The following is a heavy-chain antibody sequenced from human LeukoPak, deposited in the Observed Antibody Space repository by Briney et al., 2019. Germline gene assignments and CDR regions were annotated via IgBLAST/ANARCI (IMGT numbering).Heavy chain of an antibody. J-gene: IGHJ4*02. CDR1: GGSISSGSYY. CDR3: ARSGDYDILTGYLYYFDY. Sequence: SETLSLTCTVSGGSISSGSYYWSWIRQPAGKGLEWIGRIYTSGSTNYNPSLKSRVTISVDTSKNQFSLKLSSVTAADTAVYYCARSGDYDILTGYLYYFDYWGQGTLVTVSS. D-gene: IGHD3-9*01. CDR2: IYTSGST. V-gene: IGHV4-61*02.